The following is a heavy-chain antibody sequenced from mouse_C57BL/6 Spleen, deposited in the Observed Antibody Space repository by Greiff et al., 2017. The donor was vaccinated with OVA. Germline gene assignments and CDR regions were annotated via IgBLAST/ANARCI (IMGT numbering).Heavy chain of an antibody. CDR1: GFSLTSYG. Sequence: VKLVESGPGLVQPSQSLSITCTVSGFSLTSYGVHWVRQSPGKGLEWLGVIWSGGSTDYNAAFISRLSISKDNSKSQVFFKMNSLQADDTAIYYCASQGGTTVDWYFDVWGTGTTVTVSS. J-gene: IGHJ1*03. V-gene: IGHV2-2*01. CDR2: IWSGGST. CDR3: ASQGGTTVDWYFDV. D-gene: IGHD1-1*01.